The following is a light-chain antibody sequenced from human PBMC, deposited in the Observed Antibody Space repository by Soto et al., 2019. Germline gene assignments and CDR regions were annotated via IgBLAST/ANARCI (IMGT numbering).Light chain of an antibody. CDR2: AVS. J-gene: IGLJ2*01. CDR3: CSYTSISTVV. V-gene: IGLV2-14*01. CDR1: SSDGGGYNH. Sequence: SALTQPASVSGCPGQSITISCTGTSSDGGGYNHVSWYQHSPGKAPKLILLAVSDRPSGVSHRFSGSKSVNTASLTLSGLQAEDEADYYCCSYTSISTVVFGGGTKLTVL.